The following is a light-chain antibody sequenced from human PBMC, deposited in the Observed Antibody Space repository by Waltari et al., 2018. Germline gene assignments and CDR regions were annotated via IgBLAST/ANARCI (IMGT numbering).Light chain of an antibody. Sequence: QSVLTPAPSVSAAPGQKVTISCSGSTPHIGNNYVSWSQQFPGTAPNLLIYEDNRRPSGIPDRFSGSKSGASATLGITGLQTGDEANYYCGTWDSSLGIGVLGGGTRVTVL. V-gene: IGLV1-51*01. CDR3: GTWDSSLGIGV. CDR2: EDN. CDR1: TPHIGNNY. J-gene: IGLJ3*02.